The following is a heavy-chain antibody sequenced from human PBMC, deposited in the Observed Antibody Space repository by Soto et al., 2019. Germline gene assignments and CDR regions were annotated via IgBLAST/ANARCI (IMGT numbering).Heavy chain of an antibody. CDR1: GFTFSSYA. V-gene: IGHV3-23*01. D-gene: IGHD3-9*01. CDR3: AKDRKRYFDWLHNWFDP. Sequence: GGSLRLSCAASGFTFSSYAMSWVRQAPGKGLEWVSAISGSGGSTYYADSVKGRFTISRDNSKNTLYLQMNSLRAEDTAVYYCAKDRKRYFDWLHNWFDPWGQGTLVTVSS. CDR2: ISGSGGST. J-gene: IGHJ5*02.